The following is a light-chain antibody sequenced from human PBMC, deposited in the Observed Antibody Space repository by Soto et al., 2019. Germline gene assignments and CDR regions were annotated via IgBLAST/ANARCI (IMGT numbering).Light chain of an antibody. CDR2: DAS. J-gene: IGKJ4*01. Sequence: EIVLTHSPATLSLSPGERATLSCRASQSISSYLAWYQQKPGQAPRLLIYDASNRATGIPARFSGGGSGTDFTLTISSLESEDFAVYYCQQRRNWPLTFGGGTKVEIE. V-gene: IGKV3-11*01. CDR1: QSISSY. CDR3: QQRRNWPLT.